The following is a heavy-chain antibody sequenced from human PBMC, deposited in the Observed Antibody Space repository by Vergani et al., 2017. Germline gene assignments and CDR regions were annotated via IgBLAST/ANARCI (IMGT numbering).Heavy chain of an antibody. Sequence: QVQLQESGPGLVKPSQTLSLTCTVSGGSIRSGGYYWSWIRQHPGKGLEWIGYIYYSGSTYYNPSLKRRVTISVDTSKNQFSLKLSSVTAADTAVYYCAREGEDHNFDYWGQGTLVTVSS. V-gene: IGHV4-31*03. D-gene: IGHD3-16*01. CDR2: IYYSGST. CDR1: GGSIRSGGYY. CDR3: AREGEDHNFDY. J-gene: IGHJ4*02.